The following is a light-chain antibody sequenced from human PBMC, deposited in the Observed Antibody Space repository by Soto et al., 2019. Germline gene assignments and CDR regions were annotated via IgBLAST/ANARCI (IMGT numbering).Light chain of an antibody. CDR2: KAS. Sequence: DLQMTQSPSTLSASVGDRVTITCRASQSISDWLAWYHQKPGKAPKLLIYKASSLEGGVPSRFSGSGSGTEFTLTISSLQPDDFANYYCQQYNTFSPWAFGQGTKVDIK. CDR3: QQYNTFSPWA. V-gene: IGKV1-5*03. J-gene: IGKJ1*01. CDR1: QSISDW.